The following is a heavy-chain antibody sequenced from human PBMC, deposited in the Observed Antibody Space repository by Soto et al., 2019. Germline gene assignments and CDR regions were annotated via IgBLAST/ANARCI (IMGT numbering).Heavy chain of an antibody. Sequence: GGSLRLSCAASGFTFSSYSMNWVRQAPGKGLEWVSSISSSSSYIYYADSVKGRFTISRDNAKNSLYLQMNSLRAEDTAVYYCARVLTSEEYDFWSGYWRDFDYWGQGTLVTVSS. CDR3: ARVLTSEEYDFWSGYWRDFDY. V-gene: IGHV3-21*01. J-gene: IGHJ4*02. D-gene: IGHD3-3*01. CDR2: ISSSSSYI. CDR1: GFTFSSYS.